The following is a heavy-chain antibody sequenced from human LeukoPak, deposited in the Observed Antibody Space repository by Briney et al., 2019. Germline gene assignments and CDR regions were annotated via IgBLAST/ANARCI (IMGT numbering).Heavy chain of an antibody. V-gene: IGHV1-18*01. CDR3: ARDIVVVPAATYNWFDP. Sequence: ASVKVSCKASGYTFTSYGISWVRQAPGQGLEWMGWISAYNGNTNYAQKFQGRVTMTRNTSISTAYMELSSLRSEDTAVYYCARDIVVVPAATYNWFDPWGQGTLVTVSS. J-gene: IGHJ5*02. CDR2: ISAYNGNT. D-gene: IGHD2-2*01. CDR1: GYTFTSYG.